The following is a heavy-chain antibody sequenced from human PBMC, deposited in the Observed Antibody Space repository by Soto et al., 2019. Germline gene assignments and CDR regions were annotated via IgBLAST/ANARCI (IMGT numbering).Heavy chain of an antibody. CDR3: ATAIADGLSETESQFDSDV. CDR2: ISGYNGQT. V-gene: IGHV1-18*01. D-gene: IGHD6-13*01. Sequence: QVQLEQAGAEVKKPGASVQVSCKASGYTFTSYGMNWVRQAPGQGLEWMGWISGYNGQTKRAQKAQGRVTMTRDTSTCPAYRELRSPTSDDTSVYYCATAIADGLSETESQFDSDVWVKGTTVLVSS. J-gene: IGHJ6*04. CDR1: GYTFTSYG.